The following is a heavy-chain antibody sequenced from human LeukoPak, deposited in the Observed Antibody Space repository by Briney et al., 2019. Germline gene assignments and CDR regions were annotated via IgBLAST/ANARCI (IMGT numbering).Heavy chain of an antibody. CDR1: GFTFTTYV. V-gene: IGHV3-30*18. CDR2: MSYDGSHK. CDR3: AKGLRSDYGDYGPLFDY. J-gene: IGHJ4*02. D-gene: IGHD4-17*01. Sequence: GGPLRLPCAASGFTFTTYVMHWVRQAPGKGLEWVAVMSYDGSHKYYADSVKGRFTISRDNSKNTLYLQMNTLRPEDTAVYYCAKGLRSDYGDYGPLFDYWGQGTLVTVSS.